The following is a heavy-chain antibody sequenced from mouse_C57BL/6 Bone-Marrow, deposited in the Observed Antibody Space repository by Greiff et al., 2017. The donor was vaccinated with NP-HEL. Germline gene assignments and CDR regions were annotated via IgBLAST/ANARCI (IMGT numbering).Heavy chain of an antibody. Sequence: QVQLQQSGAELVKPGASVKMSCKASGYTFTSYWINWVKQRPGQGLEWIGDIYPGRGITNYNEKFKSKATLTLDTSSSTAYMQLSSLTSEDSAVYYCSRSVYDGYYVPFDYWGQGTTLTVSS. V-gene: IGHV1-55*01. D-gene: IGHD2-3*01. CDR2: IYPGRGIT. CDR1: GYTFTSYW. J-gene: IGHJ2*01. CDR3: SRSVYDGYYVPFDY.